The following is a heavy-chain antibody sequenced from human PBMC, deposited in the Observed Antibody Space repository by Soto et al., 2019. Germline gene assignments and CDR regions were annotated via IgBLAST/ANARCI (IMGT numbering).Heavy chain of an antibody. J-gene: IGHJ6*02. CDR2: IIPIFGTA. V-gene: IGHV1-69*13. D-gene: IGHD2-2*01. Sequence: GASVKVSCKASGGTFSSYAISWVRQAPGQGLEWMGGIIPIFGTANYAQKFQGRVTITADESTSTAYMELSSLRSGDTAVYYCAIKSDVPLIYYYYGMDVWGQGTTVTVSS. CDR3: AIKSDVPLIYYYYGMDV. CDR1: GGTFSSYA.